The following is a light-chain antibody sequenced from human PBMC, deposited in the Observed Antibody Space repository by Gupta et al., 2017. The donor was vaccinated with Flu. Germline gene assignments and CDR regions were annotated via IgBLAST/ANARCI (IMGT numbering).Light chain of an antibody. CDR2: GAS. CDR3: QQYNNWPPRFT. J-gene: IGKJ3*01. V-gene: IGKV3-15*01. CDR1: QSVSSN. Sequence: RATLSCRASQSVSSNLAWYQQKPGQAPRLLIYGASTRATGIPARFNGSGSGTEFTLTISSLQSEDFAVYYCQQYNNWPPRFTFGPGTKVDIK.